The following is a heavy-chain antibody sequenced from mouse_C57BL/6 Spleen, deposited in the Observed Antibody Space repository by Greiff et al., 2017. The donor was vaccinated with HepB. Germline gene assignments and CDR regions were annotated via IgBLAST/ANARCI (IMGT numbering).Heavy chain of an antibody. Sequence: EVQLVESGGGLVQPGGSLKLSCAASGFTFSDYYMYWVRQTPEKRLEWVAYISNGGGSTYYPDTVKGRFTISRDNAKNTLYLQMSRLKSEDTAMYYCARPHSDFYAMDYWGQGTSVTVSS. CDR1: GFTFSDYY. CDR3: ARPHSDFYAMDY. D-gene: IGHD3-1*01. CDR2: ISNGGGST. J-gene: IGHJ4*01. V-gene: IGHV5-12*01.